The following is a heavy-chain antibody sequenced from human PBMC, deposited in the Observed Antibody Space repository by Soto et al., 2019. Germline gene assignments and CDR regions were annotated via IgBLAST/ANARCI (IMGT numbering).Heavy chain of an antibody. D-gene: IGHD3-22*01. CDR1: GFTFSNYA. V-gene: IGHV3-30-3*01. CDR3: ARSMDYDSSGYFYFNWFDP. Sequence: GXSLRLSCAASGFTFSNYALHWFRQAPVNGLEWRAVISYHGRNKYYADSVTGRFTISRDNSKNTLYLQMNSLTAEDTAVYYCARSMDYDSSGYFYFNWFDPWGQGTPVTVSS. CDR2: ISYHGRNK. J-gene: IGHJ5*02.